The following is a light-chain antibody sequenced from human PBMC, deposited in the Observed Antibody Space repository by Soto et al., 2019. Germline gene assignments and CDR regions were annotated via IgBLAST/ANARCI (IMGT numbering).Light chain of an antibody. CDR1: QSVTSY. V-gene: IGKV3-15*01. CDR3: QQYSNWPWT. CDR2: GAS. J-gene: IGKJ1*01. Sequence: EIVMTQSPATLSVSPGEKATLSCRASQSVTSYLAWYQQTPGQAPRLLIQGASARATDVPARFSGSGSGTEFTLTISSLQSEDFAVYYCQQYSNWPWTCCQGTKVEI.